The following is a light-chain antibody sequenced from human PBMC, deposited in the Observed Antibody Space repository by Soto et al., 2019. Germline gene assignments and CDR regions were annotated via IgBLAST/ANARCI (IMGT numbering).Light chain of an antibody. CDR3: QQYNSYSAT. Sequence: DIQMTQSPSTLSASVGDRVTITCRASQSISSWLAWYQQKPGKAPKLLIYKASSLESGVPSRFSGSGSGTEFTLTISSLQPDDFATYYFQQYNSYSATFGQGTNVELQ. CDR1: QSISSW. CDR2: KAS. J-gene: IGKJ1*01. V-gene: IGKV1-5*03.